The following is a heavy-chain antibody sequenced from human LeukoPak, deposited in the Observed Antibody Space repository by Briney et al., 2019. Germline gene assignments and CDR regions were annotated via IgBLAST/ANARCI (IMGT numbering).Heavy chain of an antibody. CDR3: ARGNILTGYCFDF. CDR2: IHYTGAT. V-gene: IGHV4-34*01. J-gene: IGHJ4*02. CDR1: GGSITGYY. D-gene: IGHD3-9*01. Sequence: SETPSLTCAVYGGSITGYYWSWIRQTPGRALEWVGEIHYTGATSYNPSLKSRATISTDTSKNQFSLGLSSVTAADTAVYYCARGNILTGYCFDFWGQGALVTVSS.